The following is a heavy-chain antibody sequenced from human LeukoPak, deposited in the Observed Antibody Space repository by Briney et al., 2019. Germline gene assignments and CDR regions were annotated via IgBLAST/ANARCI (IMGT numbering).Heavy chain of an antibody. Sequence: QSGGSLRLSCAASGFTVSSNYMSWVRQAPGKGLEWVSVIYSGGSTYYADSVKGRFTISRDNSRNTLYLQMNSLRAEDTAVYYCAFQGVAMAYYYGMDVWGQGTTVTVSS. D-gene: IGHD5-18*01. CDR1: GFTVSSNY. V-gene: IGHV3-53*01. CDR3: AFQGVAMAYYYGMDV. J-gene: IGHJ6*02. CDR2: IYSGGST.